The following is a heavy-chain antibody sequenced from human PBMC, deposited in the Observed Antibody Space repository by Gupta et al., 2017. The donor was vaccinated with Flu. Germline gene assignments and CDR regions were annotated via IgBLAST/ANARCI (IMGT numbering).Heavy chain of an antibody. CDR3: AHSYSATFFSYYFDS. Sequence: QITLKESGPTLLKPTETLTLTCTFSGFTLSSSGVAVGWIRQPPGKALEWLALIFWDDDKRYRPSLQRRLSITKDTSKGQVVLTMTNXDXVDTATXYCAHSYSATFFSYYFDSWGQGALVTVSS. J-gene: IGHJ4*02. CDR1: GFTLSSSGVA. V-gene: IGHV2-5*02. CDR2: IFWDDDK. D-gene: IGHD1-26*01.